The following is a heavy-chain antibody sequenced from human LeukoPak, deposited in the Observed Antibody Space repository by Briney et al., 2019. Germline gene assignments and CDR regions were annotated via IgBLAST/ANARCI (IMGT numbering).Heavy chain of an antibody. CDR2: IRGGGGGT. CDR3: AKVLKNGYDYYGMDV. V-gene: IGHV3-23*01. Sequence: GGSLRLFCAASGFTFSFYAMSWVRQAPGKGLEWVSAIRGGGGGTYYADSVKGRFTISRDNSKSTLYLQMNSLRAEDTAIYFCAKVLKNGYDYYGMDVWGQGTTVTVSS. D-gene: IGHD3-22*01. CDR1: GFTFSFYA. J-gene: IGHJ6*02.